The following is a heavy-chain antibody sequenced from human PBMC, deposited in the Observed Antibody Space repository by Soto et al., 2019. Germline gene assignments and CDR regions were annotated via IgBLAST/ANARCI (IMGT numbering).Heavy chain of an antibody. D-gene: IGHD6-13*01. CDR1: GFTFSNAW. J-gene: IGHJ4*02. CDR2: IKSKTDGGTT. Sequence: EVQLVESGGGLVKPGGSLRLSCAASGFTFSNAWMNWVRQAPGKGLEWVGRIKSKTDGGTTDYAAPVKGRITILRDDSINTLYLQMNSLKAGDTAVYYCSSGIAAAEDAFDYWGQGTLVTGSS. V-gene: IGHV3-15*07. CDR3: SSGIAAAEDAFDY.